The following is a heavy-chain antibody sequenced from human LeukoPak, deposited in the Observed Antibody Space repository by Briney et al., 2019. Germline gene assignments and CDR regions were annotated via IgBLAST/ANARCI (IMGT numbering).Heavy chain of an antibody. J-gene: IGHJ4*02. CDR3: ARVGAERWLPQGG. V-gene: IGHV3-11*01. D-gene: IGHD5-24*01. CDR1: GFTFSDYY. CDR2: ISSSDSTI. Sequence: GGSLRLSCAASGFTFSDYYMSWIRQAPGKGLEWVSYISSSDSTIYYADSVKGRFTIYRDNAKNSLYLQMNSLRDEDTAVYYCARVGAERWLPQGGWGQGTLVTVSS.